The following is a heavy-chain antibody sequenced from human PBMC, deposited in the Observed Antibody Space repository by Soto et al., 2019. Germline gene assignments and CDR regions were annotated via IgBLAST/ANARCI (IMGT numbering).Heavy chain of an antibody. V-gene: IGHV3-43*01. J-gene: IGHJ6*02. CDR2: ISWDGGST. CDR3: AKDVEYYDSSGYYGIGMDV. CDR1: GFTFDDYT. Sequence: PGGSLRLSCAASGFTFDDYTMHWVRQAPGKGLEWVSLISWDGGSTYYADSVKGRFTISRDNSKNTLYLQMNSLRAEDTAVYYCAKDVEYYDSSGYYGIGMDVWGQGTTVTVSS. D-gene: IGHD3-22*01.